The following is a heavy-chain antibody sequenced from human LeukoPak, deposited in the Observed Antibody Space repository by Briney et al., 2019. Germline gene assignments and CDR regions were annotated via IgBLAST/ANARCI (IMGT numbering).Heavy chain of an antibody. D-gene: IGHD2-2*01. CDR1: GFTFSDHY. Sequence: HPGGSLRLSCAASGFTFSDHYVDWVRQAPGKGLEWVGRTRDKANSYTTEYAASVKDRFTISRDDSEKSLYLQMNSLKTEDTAVYYCARVRYCSSTTCRGAFDIWGQGTMVTVSS. CDR2: TRDKANSYTT. J-gene: IGHJ3*02. CDR3: ARVRYCSSTTCRGAFDI. V-gene: IGHV3-72*01.